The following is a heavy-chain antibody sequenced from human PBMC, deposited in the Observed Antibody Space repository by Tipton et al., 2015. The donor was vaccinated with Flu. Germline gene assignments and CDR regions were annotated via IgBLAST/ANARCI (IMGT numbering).Heavy chain of an antibody. V-gene: IGHV4-4*07. CDR1: DGSIQTYY. CDR3: ARDPDASDNSAWYWFAP. CDR2: VYFNGSA. Sequence: GLVKPSETLSLTCIVSDGSIQTYYWSWIRQPAGKGLEWIGHVYFNGSANYNPSLKSQVTMSVDTSKSQFSMRLSSVTAADTALYFCARDPDASDNSAWYWFAPWGQGTLVTVSS. J-gene: IGHJ5*02. D-gene: IGHD6-19*01.